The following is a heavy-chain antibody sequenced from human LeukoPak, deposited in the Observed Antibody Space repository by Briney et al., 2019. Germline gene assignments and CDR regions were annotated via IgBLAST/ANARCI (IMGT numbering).Heavy chain of an antibody. J-gene: IGHJ4*02. CDR3: AKGRVLQFPDY. CDR2: IYYSGSS. V-gene: IGHV4-59*08. D-gene: IGHD5-24*01. CDR1: GGSISSYY. Sequence: PSETLSLTCTVSGGSISSYYWSWLRQPPGKGLEWIGFIYYSGSSNYNPSLMSRGTISVDTSKTQSSLKLRDVTASHTAIYYWAKGRVLQFPDYWGQGTLVTVS.